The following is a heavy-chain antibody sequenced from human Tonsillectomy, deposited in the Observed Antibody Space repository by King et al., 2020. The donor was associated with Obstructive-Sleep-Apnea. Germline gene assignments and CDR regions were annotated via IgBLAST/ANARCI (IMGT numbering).Heavy chain of an antibody. J-gene: IGHJ6*02. Sequence: VQLVESGGGLVKPGASLRLSCAASGFTLSPYYMNWGRQAPGKGLEWVSYISSSSSTTYYAYLVKGRVTVSRDNSKNTLFLQMNSLRAEDTAVYYCARELGGGSPYYYGMDVWGQGTTVTVSS. D-gene: IGHD1-26*01. CDR1: GFTLSPYY. V-gene: IGHV3-11*01. CDR2: ISSSSSTT. CDR3: ARELGGGSPYYYGMDV.